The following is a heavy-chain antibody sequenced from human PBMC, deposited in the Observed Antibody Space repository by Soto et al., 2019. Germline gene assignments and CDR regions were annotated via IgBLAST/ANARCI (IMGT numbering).Heavy chain of an antibody. Sequence: SGPTLVNPTETLTLTCTFSGFSLSTSGVGVGWIRQPPGKALEWLALIYWDDDKRYSPSLKSRLTITKDTSKNQVVLTMTNMDPVDTATYYCALRRGYCSGGSCYSIWFDPWGQGTLVTVSS. CDR1: GFSLSTSGVG. CDR3: ALRRGYCSGGSCYSIWFDP. V-gene: IGHV2-5*02. CDR2: IYWDDDK. J-gene: IGHJ5*02. D-gene: IGHD2-15*01.